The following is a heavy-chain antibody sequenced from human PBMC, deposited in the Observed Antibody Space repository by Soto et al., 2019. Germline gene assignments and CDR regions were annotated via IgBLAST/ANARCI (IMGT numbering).Heavy chain of an antibody. CDR3: ARPAMVRVMPTYGMDV. CDR1: GYSITSYW. V-gene: IGHV5-10-1*01. J-gene: IGHJ6*04. D-gene: IGHD3-10*01. Sequence: EVQLVQSGAEVKKPGESLRISCKGSGYSITSYWSSWVRQMPGKGLEWMGRIDPSDSYTNYSPSFQGHVTISADKSISTAYLQWSSLEASDTAIYYCARPAMVRVMPTYGMDVWGKGTTVPVSS. CDR2: IDPSDSYT.